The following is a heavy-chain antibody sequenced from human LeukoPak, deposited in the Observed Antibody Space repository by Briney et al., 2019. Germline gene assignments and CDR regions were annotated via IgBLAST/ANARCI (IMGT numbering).Heavy chain of an antibody. CDR2: IYYTGST. CDR1: GGSISSYA. D-gene: IGHD3-9*01. CDR3: ARGYYDILTNYPKNFDQ. V-gene: IGHV4-59*08. Sequence: SETLSLTCTVSGGSISSYAWSWIRQPPGKGLEWIGYIYYTGSTNYSPSLKSRLTISVDTSKNQFSLKLSSVTAADTAVYYCARGYYDILTNYPKNFDQWGQGTLVTVSS. J-gene: IGHJ4*02.